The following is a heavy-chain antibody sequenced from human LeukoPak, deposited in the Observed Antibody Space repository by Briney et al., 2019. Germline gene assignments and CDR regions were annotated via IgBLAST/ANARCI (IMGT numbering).Heavy chain of an antibody. D-gene: IGHD6-13*01. CDR3: ASAPPGYSSSWYY. J-gene: IGHJ4*02. V-gene: IGHV3-21*01. Sequence: GGSLRLSCAASGFTSSSYSMNWVRQAPGKGLEWVSSISSSSSYIYYADSVKGRFTISRDNAKNSLYLQMNSLRAEDTAVYYCASAPPGYSSSWYYWGQGTLVTVSS. CDR1: GFTSSSYS. CDR2: ISSSSSYI.